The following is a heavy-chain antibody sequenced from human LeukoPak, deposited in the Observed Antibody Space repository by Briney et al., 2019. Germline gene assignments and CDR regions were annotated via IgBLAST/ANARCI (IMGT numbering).Heavy chain of an antibody. J-gene: IGHJ4*02. CDR3: ARDHVTPGLLFDY. D-gene: IGHD2/OR15-2a*01. Sequence: GGSLRLSCAVSGFDFTTHSMNWVRQAPGKGLEWLAYISRSSSSIYYTDPVKGRFTISRDNAKNSLYLQMNSLRAEDTAVYYCARDHVTPGLLFDYWGQGTLVTVSS. V-gene: IGHV3-48*04. CDR2: ISRSSSSI. CDR1: GFDFTTHS.